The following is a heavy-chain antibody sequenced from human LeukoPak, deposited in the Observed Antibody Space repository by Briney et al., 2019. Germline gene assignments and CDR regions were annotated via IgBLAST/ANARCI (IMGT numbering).Heavy chain of an antibody. CDR2: FDPGDGET. CDR3: ATDGGDYVWGSYRSQYYFDY. V-gene: IGHV1-24*01. Sequence: ASVKVSCKVSGYTLTELSMHWVRQAPGKGLEWMGGFDPGDGETIYAQKFQGRVTMTEDTSTDTAYMELSSLRSEDTAVYYCATDGGDYVWGSYRSQYYFDYWGQGTLVTVSS. D-gene: IGHD3-16*02. CDR1: GYTLTELS. J-gene: IGHJ4*02.